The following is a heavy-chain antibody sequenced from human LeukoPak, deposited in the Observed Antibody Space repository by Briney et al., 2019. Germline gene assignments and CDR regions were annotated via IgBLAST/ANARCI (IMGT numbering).Heavy chain of an antibody. Sequence: SETLSLTCTVSGGSISSYYWSWIRQPAGKGLEWIGRIYTSGSTNYSPSLKSRVTMSVDTSKNQFSLKLSSVTAADTAVYYCARDSRYSWYFDLWGRGTLVTVSS. CDR3: ARDSRYSWYFDL. D-gene: IGHD2-15*01. V-gene: IGHV4-4*07. CDR1: GGSISSYY. J-gene: IGHJ2*01. CDR2: IYTSGST.